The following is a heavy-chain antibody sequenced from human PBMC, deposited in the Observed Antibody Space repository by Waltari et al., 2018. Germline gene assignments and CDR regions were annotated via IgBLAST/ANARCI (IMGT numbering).Heavy chain of an antibody. CDR3: ARATEDTRVDS. J-gene: IGHJ4*02. CDR1: GGTFSSHS. CDR2: IISTFDIM. V-gene: IGHV1-69*12. Sequence: QVQLVQSGAEVKKPGSSVRVSCKASGGTFSSHSIIWVRQAPGQGLEWMGGIISTFDIMNYAPKFQGRLTISADGSRTTAYMDLSSLRSEDTAVYYCARATEDTRVDSWGQGTLVIVSS. D-gene: IGHD2-15*01.